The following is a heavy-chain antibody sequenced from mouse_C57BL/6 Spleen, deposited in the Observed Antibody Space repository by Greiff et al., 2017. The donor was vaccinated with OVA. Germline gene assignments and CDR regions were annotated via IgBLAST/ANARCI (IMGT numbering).Heavy chain of an antibody. CDR2: IDPSDSYT. CDR1: GYTFTSYW. D-gene: IGHD4-1*01. V-gene: IGHV1-50*01. CDR3: ARRLTGMDFDY. J-gene: IGHJ2*01. Sequence: QVQLQQPGAELVKPGASVKLSCKASGYTFTSYWMQWVKQRPGQGLEWIGEIDPSDSYTNYNQKFKGKATLTVDTSSSTAYMQLSSLTSEDSAVYYCARRLTGMDFDYWGKGTTLTVSS.